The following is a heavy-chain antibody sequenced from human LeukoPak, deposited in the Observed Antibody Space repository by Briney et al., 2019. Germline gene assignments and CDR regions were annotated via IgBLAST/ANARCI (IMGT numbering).Heavy chain of an antibody. V-gene: IGHV1-18*01. D-gene: IGHD6-19*01. CDR1: GYTFTSHH. CDR3: ARTAVAGKGDY. Sequence: ASVKVSCKASGYTFTSHHINWLRQAAGQGLEWMGWISAYNGNTNYAQKLQGRVTMTTDTSTSTAYMELRSLRSDDTAVYYCARTAVAGKGDYWGQGTLVTVSS. CDR2: ISAYNGNT. J-gene: IGHJ4*02.